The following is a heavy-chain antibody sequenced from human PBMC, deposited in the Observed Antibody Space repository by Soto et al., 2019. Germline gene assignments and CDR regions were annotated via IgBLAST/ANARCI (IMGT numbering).Heavy chain of an antibody. CDR2: INAGNGNT. CDR1: GYTFTSYA. CDR3: ARGRYCSGGSCYHDAFDI. D-gene: IGHD2-15*01. Sequence: QVPLVQSGAEVKKPGASVKVSCKASGYTFTSYAMHWVRQAPGQRLEWMGWINAGNGNTKYSQKFQGRVTITRDTSASTAYMELSSLRSEDTAVYYCARGRYCSGGSCYHDAFDIWGQGTMVTVSS. V-gene: IGHV1-3*01. J-gene: IGHJ3*02.